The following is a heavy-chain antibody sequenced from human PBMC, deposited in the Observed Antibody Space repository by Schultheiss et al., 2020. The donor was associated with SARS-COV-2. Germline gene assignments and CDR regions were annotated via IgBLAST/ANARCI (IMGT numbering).Heavy chain of an antibody. V-gene: IGHV4-4*02. Sequence: SETLSLTCAVSGGSISSSNWWSWVRQPPGKGLEWIGEINHSGSTNYNPSLKSRVTISVDTSKNQFSLQLNSVTPEDTAVYYCARGNYYGSGSYPRYYYYYMDVWGKGTTVTVSS. CDR1: GGSISSSNW. CDR3: ARGNYYGSGSYPRYYYYYMDV. CDR2: INHSGST. J-gene: IGHJ6*03. D-gene: IGHD3-10*01.